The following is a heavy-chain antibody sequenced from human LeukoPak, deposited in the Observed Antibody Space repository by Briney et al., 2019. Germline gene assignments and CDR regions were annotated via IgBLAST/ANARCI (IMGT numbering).Heavy chain of an antibody. Sequence: SETLSLTCTVSGGSISSYYWSWIRQPPGKGLEWIGYVYYSGSTNYNPSLKSRVTISVDTSKNQFSLKLSSVTAADTAMYYCARYYCAGVCYYFQHWGQGTLVTVSS. CDR1: GGSISSYY. V-gene: IGHV4-59*01. D-gene: IGHD2-21*02. J-gene: IGHJ1*01. CDR2: VYYSGST. CDR3: ARYYCAGVCYYFQH.